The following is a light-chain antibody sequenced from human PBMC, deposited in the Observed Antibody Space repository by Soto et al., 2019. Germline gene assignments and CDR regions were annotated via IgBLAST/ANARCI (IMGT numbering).Light chain of an antibody. CDR3: HQYNSGLRT. Sequence: IVMTQSPATLSMSPGDRATLSCRASQSLTTNIAWSQQKHGQAPRLLIYGASSSATGVPASFTGSGSGTEFTITINRLQSEDVAVYYCHQYNSGLRTFGRGTRVEV. V-gene: IGKV3-15*01. CDR2: GAS. J-gene: IGKJ1*01. CDR1: QSLTTN.